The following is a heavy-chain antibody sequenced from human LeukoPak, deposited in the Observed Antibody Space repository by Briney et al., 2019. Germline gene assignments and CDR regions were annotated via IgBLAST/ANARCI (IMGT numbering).Heavy chain of an antibody. CDR3: AKDASSWYFSYYYYMGV. J-gene: IGHJ6*03. CDR1: GFTFSSYA. CDR2: ISGSGGST. V-gene: IGHV3-23*01. Sequence: GGSLRLSCAASGFTFSSYAMSWVRQAPGKGLEWVSAISGSGGSTYYADSVKGRFTISRDNSKNTLYLQMNSLRAEDTAVYYCAKDASSWYFSYYYYMGVWGKGTTVTVSS. D-gene: IGHD6-13*01.